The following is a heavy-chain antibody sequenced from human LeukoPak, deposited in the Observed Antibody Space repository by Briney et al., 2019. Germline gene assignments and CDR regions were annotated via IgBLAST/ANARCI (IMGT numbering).Heavy chain of an antibody. Sequence: SVKVSCKASGGTFSSYAISWVRQAPGQGLEWMGRIIPILGIANYAQKFQGRVTITADESTSTAYMELSSLRSEDTAVYYCARARRDGYSDTFDIWGQGTMVTVSS. V-gene: IGHV1-69*04. CDR3: ARARRDGYSDTFDI. J-gene: IGHJ3*02. D-gene: IGHD5-24*01. CDR1: GGTFSSYA. CDR2: IIPILGIA.